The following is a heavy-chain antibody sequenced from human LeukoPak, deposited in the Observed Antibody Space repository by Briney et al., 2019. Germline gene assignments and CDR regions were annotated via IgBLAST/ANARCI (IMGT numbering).Heavy chain of an antibody. CDR3: ANFEGSSQAFHI. Sequence: GGSLRLSCAASGFTFSAHGMHWVRQAPGKGLEWVASILYDGSKKFYDDSVKGRFSIYRDNSNYTLYLQMNSLRVEDTAVFYCANFEGSSQAFHIWGQGTLVTVSS. D-gene: IGHD6-13*01. CDR2: ILYDGSKK. CDR1: GFTFSAHG. J-gene: IGHJ3*02. V-gene: IGHV3-30*02.